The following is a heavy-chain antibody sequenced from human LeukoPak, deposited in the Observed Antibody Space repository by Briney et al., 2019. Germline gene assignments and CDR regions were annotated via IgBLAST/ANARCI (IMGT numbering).Heavy chain of an antibody. V-gene: IGHV5-51*01. CDR2: IYPGDSHT. D-gene: IGHD1-26*01. J-gene: IGHJ4*02. CDR3: ARRVHRGGSYSSHSDY. CDR1: GYSFTTYW. Sequence: GESLQISCKGSGYSFTTYWIAWVRQMPGKGLEWMGIIYPGDSHTTYSPSFQGQVTISADKSISTAYLQWSSLKASDTAMYYCARRVHRGGSYSSHSDYWGQGTLVTVSS.